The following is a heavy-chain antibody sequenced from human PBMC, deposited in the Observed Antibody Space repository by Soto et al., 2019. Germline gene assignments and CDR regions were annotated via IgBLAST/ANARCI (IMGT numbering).Heavy chain of an antibody. V-gene: IGHV3-9*01. CDR2: ISWNSGSI. D-gene: IGHD6-6*01. J-gene: IGHJ6*02. Sequence: EVQLVESGGGLVQPGRSLGLSCAASGFTFDDYAMHWVRQAPGKGLEWVSGISWNSGSIGYADSVKGRFTISRDNAKNSLYLQMNSLRAEDTALYYCAKDSGSSSGYYYGIDVWGQGTTVTVSS. CDR1: GFTFDDYA. CDR3: AKDSGSSSGYYYGIDV.